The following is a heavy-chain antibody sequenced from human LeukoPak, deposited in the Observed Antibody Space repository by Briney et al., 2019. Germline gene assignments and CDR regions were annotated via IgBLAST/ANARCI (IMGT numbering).Heavy chain of an antibody. J-gene: IGHJ4*02. CDR3: AMAYSSSWYYFDY. Sequence: SETLSLTCTVSGGSIRGYFWTWIRQPPGKGLEWIGYIYYSGSTNYNPSLKSRVTIAVDTSKNQFSLGLSSVTAADTAVYYCAMAYSSSWYYFDYWGQGTLVTVSS. CDR1: GGSIRGYF. D-gene: IGHD6-13*01. CDR2: IYYSGST. V-gene: IGHV4-59*01.